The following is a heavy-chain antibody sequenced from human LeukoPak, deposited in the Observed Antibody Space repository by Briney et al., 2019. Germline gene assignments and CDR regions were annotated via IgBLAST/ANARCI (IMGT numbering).Heavy chain of an antibody. D-gene: IGHD3-9*01. Sequence: PGGSLRLSCAASGFTFSSYWMTWVRQVPGKGLEWVANIKQDGSAIHYVESVKGRFTLSRDNAKNSLYLQMNSLRVKDTAVYYCGRATTGYYVGYFDYWGQGALVTVSS. V-gene: IGHV3-7*04. J-gene: IGHJ4*02. CDR1: GFTFSSYW. CDR2: IKQDGSAI. CDR3: GRATTGYYVGYFDY.